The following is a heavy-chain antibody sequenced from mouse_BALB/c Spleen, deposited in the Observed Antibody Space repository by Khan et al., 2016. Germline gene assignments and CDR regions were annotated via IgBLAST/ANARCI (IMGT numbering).Heavy chain of an antibody. D-gene: IGHD1-2*01. J-gene: IGHJ3*01. CDR2: INPASSTI. V-gene: IGHV4-1*02. CDR1: GFDFSRYW. Sequence: EVKLLESGGGLVQPGGSLKLSCAASGFDFSRYWMSWVRQAPGKGLEWIGEINPASSTINYTPSLKDKFIISRDNAKNTLYLQMSKVRSEDTALYYCARNHYYGFFAYWDQGTLVTVSA. CDR3: ARNHYYGFFAY.